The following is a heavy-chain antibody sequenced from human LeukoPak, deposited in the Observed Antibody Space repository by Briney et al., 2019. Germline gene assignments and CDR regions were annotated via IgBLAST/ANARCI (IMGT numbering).Heavy chain of an antibody. J-gene: IGHJ6*03. CDR3: ARGLGWCSSTSCYYYMDV. D-gene: IGHD2-2*01. V-gene: IGHV3-7*01. Sequence: PGGSLRLSCAASGFTFSSYWMSWVRQAPGKGLEWVANIEQDGSEKYYVDSVKGRFTISRDNAKNSLYLQMNSLRAEDTAVYYCARGLGWCSSTSCYYYMDVWGKGTTVTVSS. CDR1: GFTFSSYW. CDR2: IEQDGSEK.